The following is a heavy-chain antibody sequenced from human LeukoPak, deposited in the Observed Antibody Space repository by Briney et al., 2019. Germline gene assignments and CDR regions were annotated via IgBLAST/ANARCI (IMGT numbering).Heavy chain of an antibody. Sequence: ASANVSFKASGYTFPRYDINWVGQATGQGLEWMGWMNPNSGNIGYAQKFQGRVTMTMNTSISTAYMELSSMRSEDTAVYYCARGRFALYCGGDCYRAGWFDPWGQGTLVTVSS. CDR3: ARGRFALYCGGDCYRAGWFDP. V-gene: IGHV1-8*01. D-gene: IGHD2-21*01. CDR2: MNPNSGNI. J-gene: IGHJ5*02. CDR1: GYTFPRYD.